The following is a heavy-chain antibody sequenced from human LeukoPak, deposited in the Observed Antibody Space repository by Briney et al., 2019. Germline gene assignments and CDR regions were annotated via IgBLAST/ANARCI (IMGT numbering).Heavy chain of an antibody. CDR3: ARETVSRGYYYMDV. CDR2: ISTSGSYK. CDR1: GFTFSSYN. J-gene: IGHJ6*03. V-gene: IGHV3-21*01. D-gene: IGHD3-10*01. Sequence: GGSLRLSCAASGFTFSSYNMNWVRQAPGKGLEWVSSISTSGSYKYYADSVKGRFTISRDNSKNTLYLQMNSLRAEDTAVYYCARETVSRGYYYMDVWGKGTTVTISS.